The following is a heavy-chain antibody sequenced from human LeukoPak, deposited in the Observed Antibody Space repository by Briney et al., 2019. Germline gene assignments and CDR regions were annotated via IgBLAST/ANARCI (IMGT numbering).Heavy chain of an antibody. D-gene: IGHD3-22*01. Sequence: ASVKVSCKASGGTFSSYAISWVRQAPGQGLEWMGGIIPIFGTANYAQKFQGRVTITADESTSTAYMELSSLRSEDTAVYYCAKDLAKYDSSGIPLDYWGQGTLVTVSS. CDR1: GGTFSSYA. J-gene: IGHJ4*02. V-gene: IGHV1-69*13. CDR2: IIPIFGTA. CDR3: AKDLAKYDSSGIPLDY.